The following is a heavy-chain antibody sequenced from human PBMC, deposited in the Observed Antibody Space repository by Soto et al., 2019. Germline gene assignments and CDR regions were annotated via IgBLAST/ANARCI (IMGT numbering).Heavy chain of an antibody. J-gene: IGHJ4*02. D-gene: IGHD3-16*02. CDR3: ARDTQRLGELSLLGFDY. V-gene: IGHV4-30-4*01. CDR2: IYYSGST. Sequence: QVQLQESGPGLVKPSQTLSLTCTVSGGSISSGDYYWSWIRQPPGQGLAWIGYIYYSGSTYYNPSLKSRVTISVDTSKNQFSLKLSSVTAADTAVYYCARDTQRLGELSLLGFDYWGQGTLVTVSS. CDR1: GGSISSGDYY.